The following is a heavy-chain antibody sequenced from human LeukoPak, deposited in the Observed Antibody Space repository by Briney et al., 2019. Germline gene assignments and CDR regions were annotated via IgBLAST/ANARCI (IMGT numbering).Heavy chain of an antibody. CDR2: IYSSGST. D-gene: IGHD3-22*01. Sequence: SETLSLTCTVSGGSISTGGYYWSWIRQHPGKGLEWIGYIYSSGSTHYNPSLKSRVTISVDTSKNQFSLNLSSVTAADAAVYYCARVKSAYYGDYWGQGTLVTVSS. CDR3: ARVKSAYYGDY. CDR1: GGSISTGGYY. V-gene: IGHV4-31*03. J-gene: IGHJ4*02.